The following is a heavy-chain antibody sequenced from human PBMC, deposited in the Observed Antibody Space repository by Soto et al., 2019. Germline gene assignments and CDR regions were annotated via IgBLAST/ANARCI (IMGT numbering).Heavy chain of an antibody. V-gene: IGHV1-69*01. CDR2: MIPIFGTA. CDR1: GGTFSSYA. CDR3: EREYDFWSGNYYYYGMDV. Sequence: QVQLVQSGAEVKKPGSSVKVSCKASGGTFSSYAISWVRQAPGQGREWMGGMIPIFGTANYAQKFQGRVTITADESMSTAYMELRSLRAEDTAVYYCEREYDFWSGNYYYYGMDVWGQGTTVTVSS. J-gene: IGHJ6*02. D-gene: IGHD3-3*01.